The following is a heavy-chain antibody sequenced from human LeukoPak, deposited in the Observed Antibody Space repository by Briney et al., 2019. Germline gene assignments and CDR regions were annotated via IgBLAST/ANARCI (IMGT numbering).Heavy chain of an antibody. J-gene: IGHJ4*02. CDR2: IYYSGST. V-gene: IGHV4-59*11. CDR1: GGSISSHY. Sequence: SETLSLTCTVSGGSISSHYWSWIRQPPGKELEWIGYIYYSGSTNYNPSLKSRVTISVDTSKNQFSLKLSSVTAADTAVYYCARAAVAAVSFDYWGQGTLVTVSS. D-gene: IGHD2-15*01. CDR3: ARAAVAAVSFDY.